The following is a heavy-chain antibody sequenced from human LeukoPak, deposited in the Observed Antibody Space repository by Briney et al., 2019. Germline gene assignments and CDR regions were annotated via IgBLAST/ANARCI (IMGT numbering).Heavy chain of an antibody. CDR3: ARDQEGFDY. V-gene: IGHV1-46*01. CDR1: GYTFTNNY. Sequence: ASVKVSCKASGYTFTNNYLHWVRQAPGQGLEWMGMIYPRDGSTSYAQNFQGRVTVTRDTSTTTVRMELRGLRSEDTAVYYCARDQEGFDYWGQGTVVTVSS. CDR2: IYPRDGST. J-gene: IGHJ4*02.